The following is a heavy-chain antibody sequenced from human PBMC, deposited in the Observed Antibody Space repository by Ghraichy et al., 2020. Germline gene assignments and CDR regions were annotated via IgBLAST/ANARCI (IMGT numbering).Heavy chain of an antibody. CDR2: IYYTGTT. D-gene: IGHD3-3*01. V-gene: IGHV4-39*01. CDR3: TRAYYTYWSGPPDS. J-gene: IGHJ4*02. CDR1: GDSITNSDYY. Sequence: SQTLSLTCTVSGDSITNSDYYWGWFRQPPGKGLEYLASIYYTGTTYHNPSLKSRITVSVDTSKNQISLKMSSVTAADTAVYYCTRAYYTYWSGPPDSWGQGTLVTVSS.